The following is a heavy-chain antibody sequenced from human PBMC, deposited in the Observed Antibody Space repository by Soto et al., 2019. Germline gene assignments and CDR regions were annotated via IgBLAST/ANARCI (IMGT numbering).Heavy chain of an antibody. Sequence: QVQLQESGPGLVKPLETLSLTCAVSGGSISNYYWSWIRQTPGKRLEWIGYFYYSGTTKYHPSRKSRDTISEDTSKNQFSLELTSVTAADASVYYCARQPPGGDDSFDVWGQGTMVTVSS. V-gene: IGHV4-59*08. CDR1: GGSISNYY. CDR3: ARQPPGGDDSFDV. D-gene: IGHD3-16*01. CDR2: FYYSGTT. J-gene: IGHJ3*01.